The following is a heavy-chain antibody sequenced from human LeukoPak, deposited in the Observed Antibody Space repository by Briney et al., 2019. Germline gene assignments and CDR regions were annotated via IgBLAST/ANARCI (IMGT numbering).Heavy chain of an antibody. D-gene: IGHD1-26*01. CDR2: ISSYNGNT. Sequence: ASVKVSCKASGYTFFSYNINWVRQAPGQGLEWMGWISSYNGNTDHAQKLQGRVTMTPDTSTSTAYMELRSLRSDDTAVYFCASTSLEVGSTQFDHWGQGTLVTVSS. V-gene: IGHV1-18*01. CDR3: ASTSLEVGSTQFDH. J-gene: IGHJ4*02. CDR1: GYTFFSYN.